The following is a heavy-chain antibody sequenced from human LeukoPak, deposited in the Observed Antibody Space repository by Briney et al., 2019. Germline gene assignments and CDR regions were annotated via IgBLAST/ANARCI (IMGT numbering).Heavy chain of an antibody. Sequence: SETLSLTCTVSGGSISSYYWSWIRQPPGKGLEWIGYIYYSGSTNYNPSLKSRVTISVDTSKNQFSLKLSSVTAADTAVYYCARQYSSGCFDYSGQGTLVTVSS. CDR1: GGSISSYY. V-gene: IGHV4-59*08. D-gene: IGHD6-19*01. J-gene: IGHJ4*02. CDR3: ARQYSSGCFDY. CDR2: IYYSGST.